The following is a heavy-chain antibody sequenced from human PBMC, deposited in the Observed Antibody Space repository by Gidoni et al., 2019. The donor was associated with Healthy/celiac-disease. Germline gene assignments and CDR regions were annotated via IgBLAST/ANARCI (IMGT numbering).Heavy chain of an antibody. CDR3: ATAYYDSSGYYEYYYGMDV. CDR1: GFTFSSYS. V-gene: IGHV3-21*01. J-gene: IGHJ6*02. CDR2: ISSSSSYI. Sequence: EVQLVESGGGLVQPGGSLRLSCAASGFTFSSYSMHWFRQAPGKGPEWVSSISSSSSYIYYADSVKGRFNISRDNAKNSLYLQMNSLRAEDTAVYYCATAYYDSSGYYEYYYGMDVWGQGTTVTVSS. D-gene: IGHD3-22*01.